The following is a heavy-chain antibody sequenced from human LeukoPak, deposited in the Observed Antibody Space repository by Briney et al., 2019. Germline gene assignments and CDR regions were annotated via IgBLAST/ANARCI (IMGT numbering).Heavy chain of an antibody. CDR3: ARSHYYDSSGYPAN. D-gene: IGHD3-22*01. CDR1: GYTFTTYY. Sequence: ASVKVSCKASGYTFTTYYMHWVRQAPGQGLEWMGVINPSGDSTTYAQKFQGRVTMTRNTSISTAYMELSSLRSEDTAVYYCARSHYYDSSGYPANWGQGTLVTVSS. V-gene: IGHV1-46*01. CDR2: INPSGDST. J-gene: IGHJ4*02.